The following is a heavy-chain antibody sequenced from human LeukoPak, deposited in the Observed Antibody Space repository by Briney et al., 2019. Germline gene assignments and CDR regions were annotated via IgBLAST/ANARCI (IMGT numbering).Heavy chain of an antibody. V-gene: IGHV1-69*04. J-gene: IGHJ4*02. Sequence: GSSVKVSCKASGGTFSSYTISWVRQAPGQGLEWMGRITPILGIANYAQKFQDRVTITADKSTSTAYMELSSLRSEDTAVYYCARDLYDSSGYYYDYWGQGTLVTVSS. CDR1: GGTFSSYT. CDR3: ARDLYDSSGYYYDY. D-gene: IGHD3-22*01. CDR2: ITPILGIA.